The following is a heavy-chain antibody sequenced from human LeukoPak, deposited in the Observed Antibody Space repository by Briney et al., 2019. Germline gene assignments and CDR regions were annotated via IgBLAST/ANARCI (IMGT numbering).Heavy chain of an antibody. CDR3: VRDRGTYRPIDY. V-gene: IGHV3-30-3*01. Sequence: PGGSLRLSCAASGFTFSNYAMHWVRQAPGKGLEWVAIMSYDGSNKYYADSVKGRFTISRDNAQNSLYLQMNSLRAEDTAIYYCVRDRGTYRPIDYWGQGTLVTVSS. J-gene: IGHJ4*02. D-gene: IGHD1-26*01. CDR2: MSYDGSNK. CDR1: GFTFSNYA.